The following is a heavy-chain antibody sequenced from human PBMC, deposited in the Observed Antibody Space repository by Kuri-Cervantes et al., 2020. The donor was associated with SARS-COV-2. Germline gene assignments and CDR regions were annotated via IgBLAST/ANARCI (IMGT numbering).Heavy chain of an antibody. CDR3: AKDRGYSYGQPDAFDI. Sequence: GESLKISWAASGFTFSSYAMSWVRQAPGKGLEWVSVIYSGGSSTYYADSVKGRFTISRDNSKNTLYLQMNSLRAEDTAVYYCAKDRGYSYGQPDAFDIWGQGTMVTVSS. CDR1: GFTFSSYA. D-gene: IGHD5-18*01. J-gene: IGHJ3*02. V-gene: IGHV3-23*03. CDR2: IYSGGSST.